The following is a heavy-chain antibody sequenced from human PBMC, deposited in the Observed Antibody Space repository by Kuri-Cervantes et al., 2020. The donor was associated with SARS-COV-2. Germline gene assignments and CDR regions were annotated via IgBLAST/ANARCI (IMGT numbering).Heavy chain of an antibody. CDR3: ARQQLVSSIDY. J-gene: IGHJ4*02. D-gene: IGHD6-13*01. CDR2: IDPSDSYT. CDR1: GFTFSDYY. Sequence: GGSLRLSCAASGFTFSDYYMSRIRQAPGKGLEWMGRIDPSDSYTNYSPSFQGHVTISADKFISTAYLKWSSLQASATAMYYCARQQLVSSIDYWGQGTLVTVSS. V-gene: IGHV5-10-1*01.